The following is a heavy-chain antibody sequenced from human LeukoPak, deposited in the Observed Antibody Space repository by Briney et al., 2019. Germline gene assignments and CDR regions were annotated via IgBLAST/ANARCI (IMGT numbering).Heavy chain of an antibody. CDR3: ARRGTTIHSYHFDY. J-gene: IGHJ4*02. D-gene: IGHD1-7*01. CDR1: GGTFSSYA. V-gene: IGHV1-69*05. CDR2: IIPIFGTA. Sequence: ASVKVSCKASGGTFSSYAINWVRQAPGQGLEWMGGIIPIFGTANYAQKFQGRVTITTDESTSTAYMELSSLRSEDTAVYYCARRGTTIHSYHFDYWGQGTLVTVSS.